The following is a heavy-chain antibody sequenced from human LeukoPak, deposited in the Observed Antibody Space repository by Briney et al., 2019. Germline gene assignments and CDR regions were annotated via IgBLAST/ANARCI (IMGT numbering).Heavy chain of an antibody. CDR3: ASLYCSSTSCYQSAYFDY. D-gene: IGHD2-2*01. V-gene: IGHV4-39*01. Sequence: SETLSLTCTVSGGSISSSSYYWGWIRQPPGKGLEWIERIYYSGSTYYNPSLKSRVTISVDTSKNQFSMKLSSVTAADTAVYYCASLYCSSTSCYQSAYFDYWGQGTLVTVSS. CDR1: GGSISSSSYY. CDR2: IYYSGST. J-gene: IGHJ4*02.